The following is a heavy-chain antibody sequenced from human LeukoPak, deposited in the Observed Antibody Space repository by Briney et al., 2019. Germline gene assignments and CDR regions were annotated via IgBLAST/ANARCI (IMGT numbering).Heavy chain of an antibody. J-gene: IGHJ6*02. V-gene: IGHV3-49*04. CDR3: ARGPIYLWLYYGMDV. Sequence: GGSLRLSCTGSGFTFGDHAMSWVRQAPGKGLEWVGFIRSKAYGGTTEYAASVKGRFSISRDDSESIAYLQMSSLKTEDTAVYYFARGPIYLWLYYGMDVWGQGTTVSVSS. CDR2: IRSKAYGGTT. D-gene: IGHD5-18*01. CDR1: GFTFGDHA.